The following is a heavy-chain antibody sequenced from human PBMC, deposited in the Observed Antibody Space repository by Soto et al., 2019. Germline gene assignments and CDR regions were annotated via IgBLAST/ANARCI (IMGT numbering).Heavy chain of an antibody. V-gene: IGHV1-3*01. J-gene: IGHJ6*02. D-gene: IGHD3-3*01. CDR1: GYTFTSYA. Sequence: ASVKVSCKASGYTFTSYAMHWVRQAPGQRLEWMGWINAGNGNTKYSQKFQGRVTMTRDTSASTAYMELSSLGSEDTAVYYCAIVDYYFWSGYYAPMDVWGQGTTVTVSS. CDR2: INAGNGNT. CDR3: AIVDYYFWSGYYAPMDV.